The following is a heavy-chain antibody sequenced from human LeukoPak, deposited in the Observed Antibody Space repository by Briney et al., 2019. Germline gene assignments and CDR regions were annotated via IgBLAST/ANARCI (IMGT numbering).Heavy chain of an antibody. V-gene: IGHV3-23*01. J-gene: IGHJ4*02. D-gene: IGHD3-22*01. CDR1: GFTFSDYY. CDR2: ISGSGGST. CDR3: AKDDPYYDSSGYYSDY. Sequence: GSLRLSCAASGFTFSDYYMSWIRQAPGKGLEWVSTISGSGGSTYYADSVKGRFTISRDNSKNTLYLQMNSLRAEDTAVYYCAKDDPYYDSSGYYSDYWGQGTLVTVSS.